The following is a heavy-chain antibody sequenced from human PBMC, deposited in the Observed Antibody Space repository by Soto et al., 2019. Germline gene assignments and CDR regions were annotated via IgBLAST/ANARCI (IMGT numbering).Heavy chain of an antibody. J-gene: IGHJ6*02. CDR1: GGSISSYY. D-gene: IGHD6-13*01. CDR2: IYYSGST. V-gene: IGHV4-59*01. CDR3: ARDLRQDTSSSWYDYYGMDV. Sequence: QVQLQESGPGLVKPSETLSLTCTVSGGSISSYYWSWIRQPPGKGLEWIGYIYYSGSTNYNPSLKSRVTISVDTSKNQFSLKLSSVTAADTAVYYCARDLRQDTSSSWYDYYGMDVWGQGTTVTVSS.